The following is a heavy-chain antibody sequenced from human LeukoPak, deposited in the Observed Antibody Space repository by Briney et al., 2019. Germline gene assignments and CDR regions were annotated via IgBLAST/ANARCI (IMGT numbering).Heavy chain of an antibody. Sequence: GGSLRLSCAASGFTFSSYSMYWVRQAPGKGLEWVSSISSSSSYIYYADSVKGRFTISRDNAKNSLYLQMNSLRAEDTAVYYCARDRAAAGVPPRRRFDPWGQGTLVTVSS. D-gene: IGHD6-13*01. V-gene: IGHV3-21*01. CDR3: ARDRAAAGVPPRRRFDP. J-gene: IGHJ5*02. CDR2: ISSSSSYI. CDR1: GFTFSSYS.